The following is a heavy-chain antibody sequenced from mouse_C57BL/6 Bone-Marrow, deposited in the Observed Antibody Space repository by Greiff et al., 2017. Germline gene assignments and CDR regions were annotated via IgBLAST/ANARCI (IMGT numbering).Heavy chain of an antibody. D-gene: IGHD3-2*02. V-gene: IGHV7-4*01. CDR3: VKGRGADGSGTSAWFAY. J-gene: IGHJ3*01. CDR2: IRNKANGYTT. CDR1: GFTFTDYY. Sequence: EVMLVESGGGLVQPGASLRLSCAASGFTFTDYYMSWVRQPPGKAPEWLALIRNKANGYTTEYTASVKGRFTISRDNSQNILYLQMNTLRVEDSATYAGVKGRGADGSGTSAWFAYWAKGLWSLSLQ.